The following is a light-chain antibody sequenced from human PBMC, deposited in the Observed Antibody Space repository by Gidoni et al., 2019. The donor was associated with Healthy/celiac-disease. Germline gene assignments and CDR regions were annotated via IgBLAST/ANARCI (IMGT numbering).Light chain of an antibody. Sequence: EIVLTQSPATLSLSPGESATLSCRASQQVSSYLAWYQQQPGQAPRLLIYDASNRATGIPARFSGSGSGTDFTLTISSLEPEDFAVYYCQQRSNWPPITFGQGTRLEIK. CDR3: QQRSNWPPIT. V-gene: IGKV3-11*01. CDR1: QQVSSY. CDR2: DAS. J-gene: IGKJ5*01.